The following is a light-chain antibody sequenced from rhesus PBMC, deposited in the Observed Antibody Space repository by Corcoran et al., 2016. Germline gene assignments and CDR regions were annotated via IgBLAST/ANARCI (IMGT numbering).Light chain of an antibody. Sequence: IQMTQSPSSLSASVGDTVTITCRSSQGSSNNLAWYQQKPGKVPKLLISFISTLQSGAPSRFGGGGSGTDFTLTISRLQPEDFATYYSQHGFGIPFTFGPGTKLYIK. CDR1: QGSSNN. CDR2: FIS. V-gene: IGKV1S15*01. J-gene: IGKJ3*01. CDR3: QHGFGIPFT.